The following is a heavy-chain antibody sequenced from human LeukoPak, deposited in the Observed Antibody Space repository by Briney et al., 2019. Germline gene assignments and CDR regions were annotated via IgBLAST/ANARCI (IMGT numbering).Heavy chain of an antibody. D-gene: IGHD4-23*01. CDR2: ISSGSTTI. CDR1: GFTFSSYS. V-gene: IGHV3-48*04. CDR3: AKVNLDYGGNSEGDY. Sequence: GGSLRLSCTASGFTFSSYSMNWVRQAPGKGLEWVSYISSGSTTIYYADSVKGRFTISRDNAKNSLYLQMNSLRAEDTAVYYCAKVNLDYGGNSEGDYWGQGTLVTVSS. J-gene: IGHJ4*02.